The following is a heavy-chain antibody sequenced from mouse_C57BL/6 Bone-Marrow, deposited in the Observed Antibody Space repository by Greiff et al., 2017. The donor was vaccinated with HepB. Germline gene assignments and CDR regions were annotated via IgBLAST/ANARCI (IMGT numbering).Heavy chain of an antibody. Sequence: QVQLKESGPGILQSSQTLSLTCSFSGFSLSTSGMGVSWIRQPSGKGLEWLAHIYWDDDKRYNPSLKSRLTISKDTSRNQVFLKITSVDTADTATYYCARREGGTFAYWGQGTLVTVSA. CDR3: ARREGGTFAY. CDR1: GFSLSTSGMG. V-gene: IGHV8-12*01. J-gene: IGHJ3*01. CDR2: IYWDDDK. D-gene: IGHD4-1*01.